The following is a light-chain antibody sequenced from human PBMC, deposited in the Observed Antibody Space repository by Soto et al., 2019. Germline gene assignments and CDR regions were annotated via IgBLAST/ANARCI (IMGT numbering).Light chain of an antibody. V-gene: IGKV3-20*01. J-gene: IGKJ3*01. CDR3: QQYGSSL. Sequence: EIVLTQSPVTLSLSPGERATLSCRASQTVDNYLAWYQQKPGQAPRLLIYDVSSRATGIPDRFSGSGSGTDFTLTISRLEPEDFAVYYCQQYGSSLFGPGTKVDIK. CDR1: QTVDNY. CDR2: DVS.